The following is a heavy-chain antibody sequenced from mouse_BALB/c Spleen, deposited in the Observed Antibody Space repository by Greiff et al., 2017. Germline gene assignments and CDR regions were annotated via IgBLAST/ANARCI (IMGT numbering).Heavy chain of an antibody. J-gene: IGHJ2*01. CDR2: INSNGGST. CDR1: GFTFSSYY. V-gene: IGHV5-6-2*01. CDR3: ARRGGNYGRYYFDY. D-gene: IGHD2-1*01. Sequence: DVKLVESGGGLVKLGGSLKLSCAASGFTFSSYYMSWVRQTPEKRLELVAAINSNGGSTYYPDTVKGRFTISRDNAKNTLYLQMSSLKSEDTALYYCARRGGNYGRYYFDYWGQGTTLTVSS.